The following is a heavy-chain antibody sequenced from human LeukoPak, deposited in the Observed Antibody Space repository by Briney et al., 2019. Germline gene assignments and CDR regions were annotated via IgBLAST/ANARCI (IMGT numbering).Heavy chain of an antibody. Sequence: GGSLRLSCAASGFTFNNYNMNWVRQAPGKALEWVSSITSWSTYIFYADSVKGRFTISRDTSRSTLYLQMNSLRAEDAAVYYCAKAPVTSCRGAFCYPFDYWGQGTLVTVSS. J-gene: IGHJ4*02. V-gene: IGHV3-21*04. D-gene: IGHD2-15*01. CDR2: ITSWSTYI. CDR3: AKAPVTSCRGAFCYPFDY. CDR1: GFTFNNYN.